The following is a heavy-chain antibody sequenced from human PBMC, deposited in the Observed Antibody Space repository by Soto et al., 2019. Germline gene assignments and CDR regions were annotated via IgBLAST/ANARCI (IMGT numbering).Heavy chain of an antibody. CDR1: GDTFSFYT. D-gene: IGHD3-10*01. Sequence: SVKVSCKASGDTFSFYTINWVRQAPGLGLEWMGRVNPIVSMSNYAQKFQGRVTITADKSTNTAYMQLSSLRSEDTAIYYCAASYGSGHRPFDYWGQGALVTVYS. CDR2: VNPIVSMS. V-gene: IGHV1-69*02. CDR3: AASYGSGHRPFDY. J-gene: IGHJ4*02.